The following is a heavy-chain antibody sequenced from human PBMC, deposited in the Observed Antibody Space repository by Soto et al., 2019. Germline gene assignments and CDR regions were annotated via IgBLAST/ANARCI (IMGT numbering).Heavy chain of an antibody. Sequence: KISCKASGYTFTSYGISWVRQAPGQGLEWMGWISAYNGNTNYAQRLQGRVTMTTDTSTSTAYMELRSLRSDDTAVYYRARDQLVYQGLPQNWGQGTLVTVS. J-gene: IGHJ4*02. CDR3: ARDQLVYQGLPQN. CDR2: ISAYNGNT. CDR1: GYTFTSYG. V-gene: IGHV1-18*01. D-gene: IGHD6-13*01.